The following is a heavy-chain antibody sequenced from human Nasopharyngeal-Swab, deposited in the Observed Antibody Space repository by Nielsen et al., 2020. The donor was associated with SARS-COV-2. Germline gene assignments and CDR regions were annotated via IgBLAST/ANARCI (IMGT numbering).Heavy chain of an antibody. Sequence: SCAISGGSVSSHSAGWNWIRQSPSRGLEWLGRTLYRSKWYNDYAESVKSRIAVNPDTSKNQFSLQLNSVTPEDTAVYYCARGRDFSFDSWGQGTLVTASS. D-gene: IGHD3-3*01. J-gene: IGHJ4*02. CDR2: TLYRSKWYN. CDR1: GGSVSSHSAG. V-gene: IGHV6-1*01. CDR3: ARGRDFSFDS.